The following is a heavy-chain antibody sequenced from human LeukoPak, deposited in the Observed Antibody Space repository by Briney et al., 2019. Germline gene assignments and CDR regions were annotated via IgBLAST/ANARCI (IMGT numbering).Heavy chain of an antibody. CDR2: INHSGST. V-gene: IGHV4-34*01. Sequence: SETLSLTCAVYGGSFSGYYWSWIRQPPGKGLGWIGEINHSGSTNYNPSLKSRVTISVDTSKNQFSLKLSSVTAADTAVYYCAREVESGGARWFDPWGQGTLVTVSS. D-gene: IGHD4/OR15-4a*01. CDR3: AREVESGGARWFDP. J-gene: IGHJ5*02. CDR1: GGSFSGYY.